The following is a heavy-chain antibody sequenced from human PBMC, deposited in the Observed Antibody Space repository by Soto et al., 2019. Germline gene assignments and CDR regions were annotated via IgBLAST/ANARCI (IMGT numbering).Heavy chain of an antibody. J-gene: IGHJ6*02. CDR2: ISIYNGNT. D-gene: IGHD6-6*01. V-gene: IGHV1-18*01. CDR1: GYIFTSYG. Sequence: QVQLVQSGAEVKKPGASVKVSCEASGYIFTSYGISWVRQAPGQGLEWSGWISIYNGNTNYAQNLQGRVTMTTDTSTSTAYVDLRSLRFDDPAVYYCARVLPPYIAAQHSGDAYSYDCRDVWGQGTTVTVSS. CDR3: ARVLPPYIAAQHSGDAYSYDCRDV.